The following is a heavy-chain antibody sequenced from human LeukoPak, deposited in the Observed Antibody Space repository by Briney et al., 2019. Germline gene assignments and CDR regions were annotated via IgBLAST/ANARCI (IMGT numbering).Heavy chain of an antibody. CDR2: MWYDGSNK. Sequence: GRSLRLSCAASGFTFSSYGMHWVRQAPGKGLEWVAVMWYDGSNKYYADSVKGRFTISRDNSKNTLYLQMNSLRAEDTAVYYCARRLERRISYYYYGMDVWGKGTTVTVSS. J-gene: IGHJ6*04. CDR1: GFTFSSYG. D-gene: IGHD1-1*01. V-gene: IGHV3-33*01. CDR3: ARRLERRISYYYYGMDV.